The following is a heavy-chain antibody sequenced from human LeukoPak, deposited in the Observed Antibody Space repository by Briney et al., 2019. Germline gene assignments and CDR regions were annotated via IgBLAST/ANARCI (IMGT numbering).Heavy chain of an antibody. V-gene: IGHV1-18*01. CDR1: GYTFTSYG. CDR2: ISAYNGNT. J-gene: IGHJ3*02. D-gene: IGHD3-9*01. Sequence: GASVKVSCKASGYTFTSYGISWVRQAPGQGLEWMGWISAYNGNTNYAQKLQGRVTMTTDTSTSTAYMELRSLRSEDTAVYYCARGAINVLRYFDWLSSTVDAFDIWGQGTMVTVSS. CDR3: ARGAINVLRYFDWLSSTVDAFDI.